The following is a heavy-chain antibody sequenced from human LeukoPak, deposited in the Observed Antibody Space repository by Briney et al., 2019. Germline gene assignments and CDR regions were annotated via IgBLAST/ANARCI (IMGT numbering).Heavy chain of an antibody. V-gene: IGHV1-69*05. J-gene: IGHJ4*02. CDR1: GGTFSSYA. Sequence: ASVKVSCKASGGTFSSYAISWVRQAPGQGLEWMGGIIPIFGTANYAQKFQGRVTITTDESTSTAYMELSSLRSEDTAVYYCAREYSSSSPFDYWGQGTLVTVSS. CDR2: IIPIFGTA. CDR3: AREYSSSSPFDY. D-gene: IGHD6-13*01.